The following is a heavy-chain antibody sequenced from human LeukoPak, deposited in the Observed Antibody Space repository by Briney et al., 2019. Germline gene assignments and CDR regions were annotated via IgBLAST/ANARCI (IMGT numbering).Heavy chain of an antibody. V-gene: IGHV3-21*01. J-gene: IGHJ3*02. CDR1: GFTFSSYS. Sequence: GGSLRLSCAASGFTFSSYSMNWVRQAPGKGLEWVSSISSSSSYIYYADPVKGRFTISRDNAKNSLYLQMNSLRAEDTAVYYCARGESGTLKGAFDIWGQGTMVTVSS. CDR3: ARGESGTLKGAFDI. CDR2: ISSSSSYI. D-gene: IGHD1-26*01.